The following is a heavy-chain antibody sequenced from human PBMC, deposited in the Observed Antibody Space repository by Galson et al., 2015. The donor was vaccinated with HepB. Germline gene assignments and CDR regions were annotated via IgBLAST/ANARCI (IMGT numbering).Heavy chain of an antibody. J-gene: IGHJ3*02. CDR1: AYTFFTYA. Sequence: SVKVSCKASAYTFFTYAMHWVRQAPGQRPEWMGWISAGNGNTEYSQKFQGRVTITSDPSATTAYMELSSLRSEDTAVYYCARGGVVSTPMHAFDIWGQGTMVTVSS. V-gene: IGHV1-3*01. CDR3: ARGGVVSTPMHAFDI. D-gene: IGHD2-2*01. CDR2: ISAGNGNT.